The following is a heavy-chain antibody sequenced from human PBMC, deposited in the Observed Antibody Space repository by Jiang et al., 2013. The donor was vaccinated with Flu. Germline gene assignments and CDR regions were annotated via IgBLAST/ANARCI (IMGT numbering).Heavy chain of an antibody. CDR3: AKEYDCSGGNCFSEDAFDS. V-gene: IGHV3-30*18. D-gene: IGHD2-15*01. Sequence: GKGLEWVAVISYDGSNKHYVDSVKGRFTISRDNSKNTLYLQMNSLRPEDTAVYYCAKEYDCSGGNCFSEDAFDSWGQGTMVTVSS. CDR2: ISYDGSNK. J-gene: IGHJ3*02.